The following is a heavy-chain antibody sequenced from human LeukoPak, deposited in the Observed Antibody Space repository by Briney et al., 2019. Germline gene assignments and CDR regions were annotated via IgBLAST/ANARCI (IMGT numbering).Heavy chain of an antibody. D-gene: IGHD3-22*01. Sequence: ASVKVSCKASGYTFTGYYMYWVRQAPGQGLEWMGLINPNSGDTNYAQKFQGRVTMTRDTSISTAYMELSRLRSDDTAVFYCARHVENSSGYSNYYYYGMDVWGQGTTVTVSS. V-gene: IGHV1-2*02. J-gene: IGHJ6*02. CDR2: INPNSGDT. CDR3: ARHVENSSGYSNYYYYGMDV. CDR1: GYTFTGYY.